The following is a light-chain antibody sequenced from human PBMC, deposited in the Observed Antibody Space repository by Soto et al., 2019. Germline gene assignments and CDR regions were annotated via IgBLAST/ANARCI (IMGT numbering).Light chain of an antibody. CDR3: EQYNNWPIT. Sequence: EIVMTQSPATLSVSPGERATLSCRASQYIGSNLAWYQQKPGQAPRRLIYGASTRATGIPARFSGSGSGTEFTLTISSLQSEDFAVYYCEQYNNWPITFGQGTRLEIK. J-gene: IGKJ5*01. CDR1: QYIGSN. CDR2: GAS. V-gene: IGKV3-15*01.